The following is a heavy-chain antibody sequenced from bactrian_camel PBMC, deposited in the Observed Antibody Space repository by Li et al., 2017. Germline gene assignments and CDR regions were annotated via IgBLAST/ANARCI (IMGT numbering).Heavy chain of an antibody. CDR2: LNIDGKT. J-gene: IGHJ4*01. CDR3: AADIAPKDGGVWYGDYTN. CDR1: GLTFDDHD. Sequence: QLVESGGGSVHAGGSLRLSCTASGLTFDDHDMGWFRQAPGQEREGVAALNIDGKTTYADSEKGRFTISRDSAKNTLYLQMNSLKPEDTGMYYCAADIAPKDGGVWYGDYTNWGQGTQVTVS. D-gene: IGHD3*01. V-gene: IGHV3S55*01.